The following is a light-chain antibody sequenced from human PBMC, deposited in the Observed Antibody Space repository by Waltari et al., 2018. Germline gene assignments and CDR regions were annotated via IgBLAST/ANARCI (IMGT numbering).Light chain of an antibody. J-gene: IGLJ2*01. CDR2: ANP. CDR1: SSNIGAGYD. V-gene: IGLV1-40*01. Sequence: QSVLTQPPSVSGAPGQRVTISCTGSSSNIGAGYDVHWYQQLPGTAPKLLIYANPNRPSGAPDRFSGSKSGTSASLAISGLQAEDEADYYCQSFDSSLTGSDVVFGGGTKLTVL. CDR3: QSFDSSLTGSDVV.